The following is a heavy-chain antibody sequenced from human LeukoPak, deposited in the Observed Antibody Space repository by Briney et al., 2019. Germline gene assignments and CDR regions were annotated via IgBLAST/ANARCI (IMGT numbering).Heavy chain of an antibody. V-gene: IGHV3-23*01. CDR1: GFTFSSYA. Sequence: GGSLRLSCVASGFTFSSYAMTWVGQAPGKGLEWVSTFGESGSSTYYADFVKGRFTIYRDNSKNSVYLQMNSLRVEDTAIYYCAKGRWGDVWGKGTTVTVSS. D-gene: IGHD7-27*01. CDR3: AKGRWGDV. J-gene: IGHJ6*04. CDR2: FGESGSST.